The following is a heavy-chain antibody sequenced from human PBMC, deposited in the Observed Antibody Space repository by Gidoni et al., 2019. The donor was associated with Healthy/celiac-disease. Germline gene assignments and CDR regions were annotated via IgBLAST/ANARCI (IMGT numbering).Heavy chain of an antibody. CDR3: ARGGYYGSGSPPRFDP. CDR2: ISDYNGKT. Sequence: QVQLVQSGAEVKKPGASVKVSCKASGYTFTSYGISWVRQAPGQGLEWIGWISDYNGKTNYAQKLPGRVTMTTDTTTSTAYMELRSLRSDDTAVYYCARGGYYGSGSPPRFDPWGQGTLVTVSS. V-gene: IGHV1-18*04. D-gene: IGHD3-10*01. CDR1: GYTFTSYG. J-gene: IGHJ5*02.